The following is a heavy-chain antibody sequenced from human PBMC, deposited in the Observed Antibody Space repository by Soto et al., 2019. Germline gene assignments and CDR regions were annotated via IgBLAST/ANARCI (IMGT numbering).Heavy chain of an antibody. J-gene: IGHJ4*02. V-gene: IGHV3-53*01. CDR2: IYRGFST. CDR1: GFNVTNTY. Sequence: GGSLRLSCAVSGFNVTNTYMSWVRQAPGKGLEWVSVIYRGFSTFYADSVKGRFTVSRDDSKNTVSLQMNSLRAEDTAVYYCARGGPKADYWGQGTLVTVYS. CDR3: ARGGPKADY. D-gene: IGHD1-26*01.